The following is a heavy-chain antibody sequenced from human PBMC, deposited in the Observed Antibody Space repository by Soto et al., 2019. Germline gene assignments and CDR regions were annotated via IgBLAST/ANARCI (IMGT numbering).Heavy chain of an antibody. D-gene: IGHD3-9*01. V-gene: IGHV1-69*13. Sequence: SVKISCKASGGNFRSEAISWVRQASGHGLEWMGRIIPMFSTPHYAQKFQGRVTIIADESTTTVNMEMRGLTYEDTAVYYCARAQFSDILTAEEYGMDVWGQGTSVPXS. CDR2: IIPMFSTP. CDR1: GGNFRSEA. J-gene: IGHJ6*02. CDR3: ARAQFSDILTAEEYGMDV.